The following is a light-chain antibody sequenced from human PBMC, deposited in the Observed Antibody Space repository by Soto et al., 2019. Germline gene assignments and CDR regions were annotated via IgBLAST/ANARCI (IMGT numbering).Light chain of an antibody. CDR2: RDN. CDR1: SSNIGSNY. CDR3: APWDDSLGGYV. J-gene: IGLJ1*01. V-gene: IGLV1-47*01. Sequence: QSVLTQPPSASGTPGQRVTISCSGSSSNIGSNYVYWYQQLPGTAPKLLIYRDNQRPSGVPDRFSGSKSGTSASLAISGLRSEDEADYYCAPWDDSLGGYVFGPGTKLTVL.